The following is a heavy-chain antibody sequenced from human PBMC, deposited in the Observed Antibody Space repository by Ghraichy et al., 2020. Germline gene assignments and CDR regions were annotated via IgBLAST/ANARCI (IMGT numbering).Heavy chain of an antibody. V-gene: IGHV7-4-1*02. D-gene: IGHD2-15*01. CDR2: INTNTGNP. Sequence: ASVKVSCKASGYTFSSYAMNWVRQAPGQGLEWMGWINTNTGNPTYAQGFTGRFVFSLDTSVNTAYLQISSLKAEDTAVYYCARESDIVVVVAALSLDYWGQGTLVTVSS. J-gene: IGHJ4*02. CDR1: GYTFSSYA. CDR3: ARESDIVVVVAALSLDY.